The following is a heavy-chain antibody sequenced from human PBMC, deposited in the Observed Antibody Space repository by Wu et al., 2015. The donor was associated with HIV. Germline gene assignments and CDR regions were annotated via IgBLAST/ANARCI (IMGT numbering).Heavy chain of an antibody. D-gene: IGHD2-21*02. Sequence: QVQLVQSGAEVKKPGASVKVSCKASGYTFTSYDINWVRQATGQGLEWMGWMNPNSGNTGYAQKFQGRVTMTRNTSISTAYMELSSLRSEDTAVYYCARAYCGGDCYSDAFDIWGQGTMVTSLQ. CDR2: MNPNSGNT. CDR3: ARAYCGGDCYSDAFDI. V-gene: IGHV1-8*01. J-gene: IGHJ3*02. CDR1: GYTFTSYD.